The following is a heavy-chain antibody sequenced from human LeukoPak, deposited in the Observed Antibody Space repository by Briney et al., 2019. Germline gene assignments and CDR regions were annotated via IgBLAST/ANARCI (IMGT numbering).Heavy chain of an antibody. CDR2: ISDSGGST. CDR1: GFTFSSYA. V-gene: IGHV3-23*01. CDR3: AKDYCSSTSCYYFDY. D-gene: IGHD2-2*01. Sequence: GGSLRLSCAASGFTFSSYAMSWVRQAPGKGLEWVSGISDSGGSTYYADSVEGRFTISRDNSKNTLYLQMNSLRAEDTAAYYCAKDYCSSTSCYYFDYWGQGTLVTVSS. J-gene: IGHJ4*02.